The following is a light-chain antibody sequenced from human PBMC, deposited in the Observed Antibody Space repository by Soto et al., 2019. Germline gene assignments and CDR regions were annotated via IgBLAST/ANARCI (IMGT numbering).Light chain of an antibody. CDR2: DAS. V-gene: IGKV3-15*01. J-gene: IGKJ1*01. CDR1: ESVYGN. CDR3: QHGRT. Sequence: DILMTQSPVTLSVSPGDRATLSCRASESVYGNVAWYQQKPGQAPRLLIYDASTRATDIPARFSGSGSGTEFTLTISSLQSADLAVYFCQHGRTFGQGTKVEIK.